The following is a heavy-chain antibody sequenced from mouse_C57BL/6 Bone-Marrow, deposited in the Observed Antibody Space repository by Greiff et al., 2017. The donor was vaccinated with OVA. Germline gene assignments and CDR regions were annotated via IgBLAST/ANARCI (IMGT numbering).Heavy chain of an antibody. D-gene: IGHD1-1*01. CDR1: GFTFSDYY. J-gene: IGHJ1*03. Sequence: EVQLVESGGGLVQPGGSLKLSCAASGFTFSDYYMYWVRQTPEKRLEWVAYISNGGGSTYYPDTVKGRFTISRDNAKNTLYLQMSRLKSEDTSMYYCARHGYYGRSYWYFDVWGTGTTVTVSS. CDR3: ARHGYYGRSYWYFDV. V-gene: IGHV5-12*01. CDR2: ISNGGGST.